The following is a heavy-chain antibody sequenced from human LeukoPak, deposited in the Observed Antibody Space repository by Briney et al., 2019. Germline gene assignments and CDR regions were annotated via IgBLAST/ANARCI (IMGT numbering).Heavy chain of an antibody. D-gene: IGHD3-10*01. CDR3: ARGLWFATLVGYYFDY. Sequence: GASVKVSCKASGFTFTDYALQWVRQAPGQRLEWMGWINAGNGHTRYSQNFQGRVTITRDTSAGTVYMELSSLRSEDTAVYYCARGLWFATLVGYYFDYWGQGTLVTVSS. CDR1: GFTFTDYA. CDR2: INAGNGHT. V-gene: IGHV1-3*01. J-gene: IGHJ4*02.